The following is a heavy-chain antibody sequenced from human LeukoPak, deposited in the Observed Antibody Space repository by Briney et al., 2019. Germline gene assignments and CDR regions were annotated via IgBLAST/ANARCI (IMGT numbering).Heavy chain of an antibody. Sequence: GGSLGLSCTASGFTFGDYAMSWVRQAPGKGLAWVGIIRSKAYGGPTDYAASVKGRFTISRDDSKSIAYLQMNSLKTEDTAVYYCTRVFCSRTSCYVSDSWGQGTLVTVSS. J-gene: IGHJ4*02. CDR1: GFTFGDYA. CDR3: TRVFCSRTSCYVSDS. V-gene: IGHV3-49*04. CDR2: IRSKAYGGPT. D-gene: IGHD2-2*01.